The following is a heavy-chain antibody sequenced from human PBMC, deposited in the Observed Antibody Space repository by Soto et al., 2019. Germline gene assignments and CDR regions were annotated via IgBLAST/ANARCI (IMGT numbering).Heavy chain of an antibody. CDR1: GGSISSGGYY. Sequence: SETLSLTGTVPGGSISSGGYYWSWIRQHPGKGLEWIGYIYYSGSTYYNPSLKSRVTISVDTSKNQFSLKLSSVTAADTAVYYCARDGYPPSGFDYWGQGTLVTVSS. D-gene: IGHD5-12*01. CDR3: ARDGYPPSGFDY. CDR2: IYYSGST. J-gene: IGHJ4*02. V-gene: IGHV4-31*03.